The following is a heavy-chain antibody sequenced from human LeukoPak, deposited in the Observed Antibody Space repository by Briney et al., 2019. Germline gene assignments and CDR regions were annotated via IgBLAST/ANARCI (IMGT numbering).Heavy chain of an antibody. J-gene: IGHJ4*02. D-gene: IGHD4-23*01. CDR3: ARAPLRWHNFDY. V-gene: IGHV4-59*01. CDR1: GGSISSYY. CDR2: IYYSGST. Sequence: SETLSLTCTVSGGSISSYYRSWIRQPPGKGLEWIGYIYYSGSTNYNPSLKSRVTISVDTSKNQFSLKLSSVTAADTAVYYCARAPLRWHNFDYWGQGTLVTVSS.